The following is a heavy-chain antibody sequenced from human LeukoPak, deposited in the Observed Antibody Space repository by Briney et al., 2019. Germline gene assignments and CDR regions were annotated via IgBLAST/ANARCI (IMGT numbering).Heavy chain of an antibody. V-gene: IGHV4-39*01. CDR2: IHHSGST. J-gene: IGHJ4*02. D-gene: IGHD6-19*01. CDR3: ARTPLPGYSSGREYFDY. Sequence: SETLSLTCTVSGGSIGSSNFYWGWIRQPPGKGLEWIGSIHHSGSTYYNPSLKSRLTISVDTSKNQYSLELSSVTAADRAVYYCARTPLPGYSSGREYFDYWGQGALVTVSS. CDR1: GGSIGSSNFY.